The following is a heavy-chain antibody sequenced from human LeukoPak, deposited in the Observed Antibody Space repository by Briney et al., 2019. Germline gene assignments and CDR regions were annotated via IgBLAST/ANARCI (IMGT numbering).Heavy chain of an antibody. J-gene: IGHJ6*01. Sequence: GGSLRLSCAASGFTFSSYSMNWVRQAPGKGLEWVSSISSSGTYTYHADSVKGRFTISRDNAKNSLFLQMNSLRAEDTAVYFCARCTRGVMAVMDICGKRKTVTVSS. D-gene: IGHD3-10*01. V-gene: IGHV3-21*01. CDR1: GFTFSSYS. CDR3: ARCTRGVMAVMDI. CDR2: ISSSGTYT.